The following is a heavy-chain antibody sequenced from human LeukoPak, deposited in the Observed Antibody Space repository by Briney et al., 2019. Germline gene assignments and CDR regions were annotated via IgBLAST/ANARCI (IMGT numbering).Heavy chain of an antibody. CDR1: GGSFSGYY. V-gene: IGHV4-34*01. Sequence: KPSETLSLTCAVYGGSFSGYYWSWIRQPPGKGLEWIGEINHSGSTTYNPSLKSRVTISVDTSNNQFSLKLSSVTAADTAVYYCARGRGGFYSGSGSYSAYFDYWGQGTLVTVSS. J-gene: IGHJ4*02. CDR2: INHSGST. CDR3: ARGRGGFYSGSGSYSAYFDY. D-gene: IGHD3-10*01.